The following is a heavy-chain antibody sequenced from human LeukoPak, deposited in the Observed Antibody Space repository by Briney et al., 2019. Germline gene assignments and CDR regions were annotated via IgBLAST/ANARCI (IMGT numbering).Heavy chain of an antibody. CDR2: VHLDGRT. J-gene: IGHJ4*02. CDR1: GGSVTSTNW. CDR3: AREGGFYRPLDY. Sequence: SETLSLTCAVSGGSVTSTNWWTWVRQPPGKGLEWIGEVHLDGRTNYNPSLTGRLTLSVDLYENHISLKLTSVTAADTAVYYCAREGGFYRPLDYLGQGTLVTVSS. D-gene: IGHD3-3*01. V-gene: IGHV4-4*02.